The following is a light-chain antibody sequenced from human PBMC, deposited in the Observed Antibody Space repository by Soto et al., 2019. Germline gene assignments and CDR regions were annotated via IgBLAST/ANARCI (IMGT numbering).Light chain of an antibody. CDR3: HSYDISLTGYV. CDR2: GNN. J-gene: IGLJ1*01. Sequence: QSVLTQPPSVSGAPGQSVTISCIGSSSNIGAGYDAQWYQQLPGTAPKPLIYGNNNRPSGVPDRFSGSKSGTSASLAITGLQAEDEADYYCHSYDISLTGYVLGTGTKLTVL. CDR1: SSNIGAGYD. V-gene: IGLV1-40*01.